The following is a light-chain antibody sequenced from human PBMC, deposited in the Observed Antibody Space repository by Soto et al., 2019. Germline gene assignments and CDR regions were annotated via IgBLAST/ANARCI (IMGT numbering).Light chain of an antibody. J-gene: IGKJ1*01. CDR2: AAS. CDR1: QTITNY. Sequence: DIQMTQSPSSLSASVGDRVTITCRASQTITNYLNWYQQKPGKAPKLLIYAASTLLSGVPSRFSGCGSGTDFTLTIDSLQPEDFATYYCQQSYRSPWTFGQGTKVEIK. CDR3: QQSYRSPWT. V-gene: IGKV1-39*01.